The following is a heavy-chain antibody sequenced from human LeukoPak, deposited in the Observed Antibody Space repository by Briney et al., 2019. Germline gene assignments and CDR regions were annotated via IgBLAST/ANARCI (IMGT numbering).Heavy chain of an antibody. D-gene: IGHD3-3*01. CDR3: ARDGSIFGVVNWSDY. J-gene: IGHJ5*01. Sequence: GRSLRLSCAASGFTFRSYAMHWVRQPPTKGLEYVSAISSNGGSTYYANSVNGRFTISRDNSTNTLYLQMGSLRAEDMAVYYCARDGSIFGVVNWSDYWGQGTLVTVSS. CDR2: ISSNGGST. CDR1: GFTFRSYA. V-gene: IGHV3-64*01.